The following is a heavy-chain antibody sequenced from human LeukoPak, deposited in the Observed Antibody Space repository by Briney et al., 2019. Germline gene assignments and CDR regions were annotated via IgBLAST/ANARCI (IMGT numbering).Heavy chain of an antibody. CDR3: ARAYDSSGYYGNWFDP. CDR2: IYYSGST. V-gene: IGHV4-59*06. Sequence: PSETLSLTCTVSGGSISSYYWSWIRQHPGKGLEWIGYIYYSGSTYYNPSIKSRVTISVDTSKNQFSLKLSSVTAADTAVYYCARAYDSSGYYGNWFDPWGQGTLVTVSS. CDR1: GGSISSYY. D-gene: IGHD3-22*01. J-gene: IGHJ5*02.